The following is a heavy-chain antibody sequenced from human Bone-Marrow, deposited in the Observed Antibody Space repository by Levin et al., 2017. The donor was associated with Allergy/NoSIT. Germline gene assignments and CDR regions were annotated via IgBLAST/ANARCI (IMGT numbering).Heavy chain of an antibody. V-gene: IGHV1-69*02. D-gene: IGHD2-2*01. CDR2: IIPILGIA. Sequence: VASVKVSCKASGGTFSSYTISWVRQAPGQGLEWMGRIIPILGIANYAQKFQGRVTITADKSTSTAYMELSSLRSEDTAVYYCAGGGSTSFSPEWSMWGFDYWGQGTLVTVSS. CDR1: GGTFSSYT. J-gene: IGHJ4*02. CDR3: AGGGSTSFSPEWSMWGFDY.